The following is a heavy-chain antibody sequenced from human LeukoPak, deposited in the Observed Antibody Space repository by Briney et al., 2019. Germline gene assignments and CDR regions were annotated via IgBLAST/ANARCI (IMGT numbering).Heavy chain of an antibody. V-gene: IGHV1-24*01. CDR1: GYTLTELS. J-gene: IGHJ4*02. CDR2: FDPEDGET. CDR3: ATGYSSSYQEYYFDY. D-gene: IGHD6-6*01. Sequence: ASVKVSCKVSGYTLTELSMHWVRQAPGKGLEWMGGFDPEDGETIYAQKFQGRVTMTEDTSTDTAYVELSSLRSEDTAVYYCATGYSSSYQEYYFDYWGQGTLVTVSS.